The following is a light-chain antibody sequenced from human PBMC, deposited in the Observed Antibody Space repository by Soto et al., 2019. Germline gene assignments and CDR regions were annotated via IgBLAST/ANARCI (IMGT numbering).Light chain of an antibody. J-gene: IGLJ2*01. Sequence: QSVLTQPPSVSAAPGQTVTISCSGTTSNIGKNYVSWYQQLPGTVPKLLIYDNNKRPSGIPDRFSGSNSGTSATLGITGLQTGDEAHYYCGTWDSSLSAVIFGGGTQLTVL. CDR3: GTWDSSLSAVI. CDR1: TSNIGKNY. CDR2: DNN. V-gene: IGLV1-51*01.